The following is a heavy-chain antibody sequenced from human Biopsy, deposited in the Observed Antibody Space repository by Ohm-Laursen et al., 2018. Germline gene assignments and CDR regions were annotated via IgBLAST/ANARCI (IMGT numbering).Heavy chain of an antibody. CDR1: GYTFISYD. V-gene: IGHV1-8*01. CDR3: AIDGGTYSKPFDY. Sequence: SSVKVSCNASGYTFISYDIDWVRQATRQGLEWMGWMNPNSGKTGYAQKFQGRVTMTTNTSVNTACMELSSLTFEDTAVYYCAIDGGTYSKPFDYWGQGSQVIGSP. CDR2: MNPNSGKT. D-gene: IGHD1-26*01. J-gene: IGHJ4*02.